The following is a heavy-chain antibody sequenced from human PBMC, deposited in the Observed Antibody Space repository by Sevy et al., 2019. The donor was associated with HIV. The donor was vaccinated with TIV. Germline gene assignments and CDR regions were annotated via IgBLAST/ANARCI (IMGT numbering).Heavy chain of an antibody. J-gene: IGHJ6*02. CDR2: IKSKADGGTT. CDR3: STDPIIVLLVTDGMDV. CDR1: GFTFYYAW. Sequence: GGSLRLSCAASGFTFYYAWMSWIRQAPGKGLEWVGGIKSKADGGTTEYAAAVKGRFTISRDDSKNTLYLQMNSLKTEDTAIYYCSTDPIIVLLVTDGMDVWGQGTTVTVSS. D-gene: IGHD2-8*02. V-gene: IGHV3-15*01.